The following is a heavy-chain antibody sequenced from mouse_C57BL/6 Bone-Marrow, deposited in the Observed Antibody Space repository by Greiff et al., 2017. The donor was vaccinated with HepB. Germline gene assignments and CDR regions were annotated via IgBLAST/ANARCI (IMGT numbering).Heavy chain of an antibody. CDR2: INPYNGGT. CDR1: GYTFTDYC. Sequence: VQLQQSGPVLVKPGASVKMSCKASGYTFTDYCMNWVKQSHGKSLEWIGVINPYNGGTSYNQKFKGKATLTVDKSSSTAYMELNSLTSEDSAVYYCAREGDDGSSFDYGGRGTTLTVSS. V-gene: IGHV1-19*01. D-gene: IGHD1-1*01. CDR3: AREGDDGSSFDY. J-gene: IGHJ2*01.